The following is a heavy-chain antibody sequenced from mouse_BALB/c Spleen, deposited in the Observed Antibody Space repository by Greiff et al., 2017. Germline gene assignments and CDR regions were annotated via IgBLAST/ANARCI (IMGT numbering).Heavy chain of an antibody. J-gene: IGHJ2*01. CDR2: IDPENGDT. Sequence: EVQLQQSGAELVRSGASDKLSCTASGFNIKDYYMHWVKQRPEQGLEWIGWIDPENGDTEYAPKFQGKATMTADTSSNTAYLQLSSLTSEDTAVYYCKGYYGSSFDYWGQGTTLTVSS. CDR1: GFNIKDYY. V-gene: IGHV14-4*02. CDR3: KGYYGSSFDY. D-gene: IGHD1-1*01.